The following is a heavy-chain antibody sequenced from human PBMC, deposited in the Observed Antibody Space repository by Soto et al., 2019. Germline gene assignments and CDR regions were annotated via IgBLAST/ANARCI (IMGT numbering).Heavy chain of an antibody. J-gene: IGHJ4*02. CDR3: ARGSGEAYYDILTGYPPFDY. CDR1: GFTVSSNY. CDR2: IYSGGST. V-gene: IGHV3-66*01. Sequence: GGSLRLSCAASGFTVSSNYMSWVRQAPGKGLEWVSVIYSGGSTYYADSVKGRFTIPRDNSKNTLYLQMNSLRAEDTAVYYCARGSGEAYYDILTGYPPFDYWGQGTLVTVSS. D-gene: IGHD3-9*01.